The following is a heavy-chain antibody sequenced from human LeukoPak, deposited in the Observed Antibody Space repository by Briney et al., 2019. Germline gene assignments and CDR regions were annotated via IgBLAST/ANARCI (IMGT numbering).Heavy chain of an antibody. CDR2: INHSGST. Sequence: SETLSLTCAVYGGPFSGYYWSWIRQPPGKGLEWIGEINHSGSTNYNPSLMSRVTISLDTSKNHFSLNLSSVTAADTAVYYCARGQGTVTTHWGQGTLVTVSS. D-gene: IGHD4-17*01. J-gene: IGHJ4*02. V-gene: IGHV4-34*01. CDR3: ARGQGTVTTH. CDR1: GGPFSGYY.